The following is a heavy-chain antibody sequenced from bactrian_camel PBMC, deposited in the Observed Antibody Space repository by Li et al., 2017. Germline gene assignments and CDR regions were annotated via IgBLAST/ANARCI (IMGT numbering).Heavy chain of an antibody. CDR3: AAQERCRLTTVERIDPTDYEY. CDR2: VYKANGVA. Sequence: VQLVESGGGSVQPGGSLTLTCTISGLKTVANCMGWLRQVSGGEREGVATVYKANGVAYYAASARRRFTISHDRTKNTISLRMGNLTPEDTAVYYCAAQERCRLTTVERIDPTDYEYWGQGTQVTVSS. J-gene: IGHJ4*01. D-gene: IGHD4*01. CDR1: GLKTVANC. V-gene: IGHV3S32*01.